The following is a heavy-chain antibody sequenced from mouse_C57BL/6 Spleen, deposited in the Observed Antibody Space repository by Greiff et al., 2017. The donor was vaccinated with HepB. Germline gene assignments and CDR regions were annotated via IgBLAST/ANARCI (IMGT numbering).Heavy chain of an antibody. J-gene: IGHJ3*01. CDR1: GYSITSGYY. CDR2: ISYDGSN. Sequence: EVQRVESGPGLVKPSQSLTLTCSVTGYSITSGYYWNWIRQFPGNKLEWMGYISYDGSNNYNPSLKNRISITRDTSKNQFFLKLNSVTTEDTATYYCAREGVTTEVFAYWGQGTLVTVSA. D-gene: IGHD1-1*01. CDR3: AREGVTTEVFAY. V-gene: IGHV3-6*01.